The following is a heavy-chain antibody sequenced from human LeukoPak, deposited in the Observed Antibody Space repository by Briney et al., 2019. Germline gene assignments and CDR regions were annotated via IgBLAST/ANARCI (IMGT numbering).Heavy chain of an antibody. Sequence: GESLKISCKGSGYSFTNNWITWVRQMPGKGLEWMGRIDPSDSYTDYSPSFQGHVTISVDKSINAAYLQWSSLQASDTVMYFCARGRGWTDYWGQGTLVTVSS. CDR3: ARGRGWTDY. D-gene: IGHD6-19*01. V-gene: IGHV5-10-1*01. J-gene: IGHJ4*02. CDR1: GYSFTNNW. CDR2: IDPSDSYT.